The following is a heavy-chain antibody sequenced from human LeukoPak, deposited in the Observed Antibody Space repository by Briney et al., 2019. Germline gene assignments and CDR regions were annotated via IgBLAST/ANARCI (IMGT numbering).Heavy chain of an antibody. V-gene: IGHV1-18*01. CDR3: AREPAGDWVLDWWFGH. Sequence: GASVKVSCKASGYTFTSYGISWVRQAPGQGLEWMGWISAYNGNTNYAQKLQGRVTMTIDTSTSTAYMELRSLRSDDTAVYYCAREPAGDWVLDWWFGHWGQGTLVTVSS. D-gene: IGHD2-21*01. J-gene: IGHJ5*02. CDR2: ISAYNGNT. CDR1: GYTFTSYG.